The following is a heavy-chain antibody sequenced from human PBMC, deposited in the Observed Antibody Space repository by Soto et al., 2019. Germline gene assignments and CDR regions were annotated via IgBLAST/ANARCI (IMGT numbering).Heavy chain of an antibody. D-gene: IGHD6-19*01. Sequence: QITLKESGPTLVKPTQTLTLTCTFSGFSLSTGGVGVGWIRQPPGQALEWLALIYWDDDTRYSPSLKSRLTITKDTSKNQVVLTMTNMDPVDTATYYCAHRLYSSDWPWDSGVFDYWGQGTLVTVSS. J-gene: IGHJ4*02. CDR3: AHRLYSSDWPWDSGVFDY. V-gene: IGHV2-5*02. CDR1: GFSLSTGGVG. CDR2: IYWDDDT.